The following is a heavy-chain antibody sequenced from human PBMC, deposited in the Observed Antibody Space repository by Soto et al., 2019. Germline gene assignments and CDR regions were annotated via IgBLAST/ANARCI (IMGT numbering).Heavy chain of an antibody. V-gene: IGHV4-30-4*01. CDR3: ARVGLRWNVVDY. J-gene: IGHJ4*02. CDR2: IYYSGST. Sequence: SETLSLTCTVSGGSISSGDYYWSWIRQPPGKGLEWIGYIYYSGSTYYNPSLKSRVTISVDTSKNQFSLKLSSVTAADTAVYYCARVGLRWNVVDYWGQGTLVNVSS. D-gene: IGHD4-17*01. CDR1: GGSISSGDYY.